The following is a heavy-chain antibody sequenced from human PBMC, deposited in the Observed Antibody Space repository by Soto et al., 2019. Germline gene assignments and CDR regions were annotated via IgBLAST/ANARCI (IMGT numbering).Heavy chain of an antibody. CDR3: ARAGVVAATGYYYYGMDV. V-gene: IGHV1-69*13. CDR1: GGTFSSYA. D-gene: IGHD2-15*01. J-gene: IGHJ6*02. CDR2: IIPIFGTA. Sequence: SVKVSCKAPGGTFSSYAISWVRQAPGQGLGWMGGIIPIFGTANYAQKFQGRVTITADESTSTAYMELSGLRSEDTAVYYCARAGVVAATGYYYYGMDVWGQGTTVTVSS.